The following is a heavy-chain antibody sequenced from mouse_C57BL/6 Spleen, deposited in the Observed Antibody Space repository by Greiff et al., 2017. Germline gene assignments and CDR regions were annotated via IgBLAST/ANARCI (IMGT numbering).Heavy chain of an antibody. CDR1: GYSITSGYY. Sequence: EVKVEESGPGLVKPSQSLSLTCSVTGYSITSGYYWNWIRQFPGNKLEWMGYISYDGSNNYNPSLKNRISITRDTSKNQFFLKLNSVTTEDTATYYCSRDDYYYDFDYWGQGTTLTVSS. CDR2: ISYDGSN. CDR3: SRDDYYYDFDY. V-gene: IGHV3-6*01. D-gene: IGHD1-1*01. J-gene: IGHJ2*01.